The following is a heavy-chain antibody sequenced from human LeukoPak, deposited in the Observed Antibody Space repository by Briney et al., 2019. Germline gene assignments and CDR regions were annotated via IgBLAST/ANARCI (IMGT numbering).Heavy chain of an antibody. V-gene: IGHV1-46*01. CDR1: GYTFTDYY. CDR3: ARGGHLLSFGELPLPSLTSDYNYYMDV. Sequence: ASVKVSCKASGYTFTDYYMHWVRQAPGQGLEWMGIINPSGGSTTYAQKFQGRVTMTRDMSRSTVYMELSSLRSEDTAVYHCARGGHLLSFGELPLPSLTSDYNYYMDVWGKGTTVTVSS. D-gene: IGHD3-10*01. J-gene: IGHJ6*03. CDR2: INPSGGST.